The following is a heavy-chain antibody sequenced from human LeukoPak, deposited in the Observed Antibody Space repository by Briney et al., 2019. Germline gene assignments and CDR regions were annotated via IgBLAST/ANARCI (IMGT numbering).Heavy chain of an antibody. CDR2: ISYDGNNK. CDR3: ARGGIPTGPYYYFYYMDV. D-gene: IGHD3-10*01. Sequence: GSLRLSCAASGFTFSRNVMHWVRQAPGKGLEGVALISYDGNNKFYADSVKGRSTISRDNSRNTLYLQMNSLRGEDAAVYSCARGGIPTGPYYYFYYMDVWGKGTAVTVSS. J-gene: IGHJ6*03. V-gene: IGHV3-30*01. CDR1: GFTFSRNV.